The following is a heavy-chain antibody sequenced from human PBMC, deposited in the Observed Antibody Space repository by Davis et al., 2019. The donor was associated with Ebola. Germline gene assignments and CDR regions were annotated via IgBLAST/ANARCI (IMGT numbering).Heavy chain of an antibody. CDR1: GGSFSGYY. V-gene: IGHV4-34*01. Sequence: SETLSLTCAVYGGSFSGYYWSWIRQPPGKGLEWIGEINHSGSTNYNPSLKSRVTISVDTSKNQFSLKLSSVTAADTAVYYCARSWCSSTSCWFDPWGQGTLVTVSS. CDR2: INHSGST. J-gene: IGHJ5*02. D-gene: IGHD2-2*01. CDR3: ARSWCSSTSCWFDP.